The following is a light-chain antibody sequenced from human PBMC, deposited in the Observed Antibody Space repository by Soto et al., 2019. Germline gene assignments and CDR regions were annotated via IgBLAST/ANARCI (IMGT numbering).Light chain of an antibody. CDR3: SSYTSSDTWV. Sequence: QSVLTQPASVSGSPGQSITISCTGSRSDIGGYNYVSWYQQHPGKAPKLMIYEVSNRPSGVSSRFSGSKSGNTASLTVSGLQAEDEADYYCSSYTSSDTWVFGGGTKLTVL. V-gene: IGLV2-14*03. CDR2: EVS. CDR1: RSDIGGYNY. J-gene: IGLJ3*02.